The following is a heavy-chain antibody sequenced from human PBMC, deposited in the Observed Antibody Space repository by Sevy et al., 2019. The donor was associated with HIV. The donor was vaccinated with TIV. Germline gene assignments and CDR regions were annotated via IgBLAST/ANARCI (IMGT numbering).Heavy chain of an antibody. Sequence: GGSLRLSCAASGFTFSGSAMHWVRQAPGKGLEWVSYISSSFSIYYADSVKGRFTISRDNAKNSLYLQMNSLRAEDTAVYYCTNYVHYWGQGTLVTVSS. J-gene: IGHJ4*02. V-gene: IGHV3-48*03. CDR1: GFTFSGSA. CDR2: ISSSFSI. CDR3: TNYVHY.